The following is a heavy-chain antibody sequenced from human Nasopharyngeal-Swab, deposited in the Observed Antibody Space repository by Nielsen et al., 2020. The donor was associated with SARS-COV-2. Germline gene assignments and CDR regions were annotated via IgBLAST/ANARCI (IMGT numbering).Heavy chain of an antibody. Sequence: SQTLSLTCAVYGGSFSGYYWSWIRQPPGKGLEWIGEINHSGSTNYNPSLKSRVTISVDTSKNQFSLKLSSVTAADTAMYYCARDGWYPYWGQGTLVTVSS. CDR2: INHSGST. V-gene: IGHV4-34*01. D-gene: IGHD6-19*01. CDR1: GGSFSGYY. J-gene: IGHJ4*02. CDR3: ARDGWYPY.